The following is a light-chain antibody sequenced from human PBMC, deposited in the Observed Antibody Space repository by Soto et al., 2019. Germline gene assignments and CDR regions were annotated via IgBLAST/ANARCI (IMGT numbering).Light chain of an antibody. CDR1: QRVFYSSNNKNY. Sequence: DIVMTQSPDSLAVSLGERATINCKSSQRVFYSSNNKNYLAWYQQKPGQPPKLLIYWASTRESGVPDRFSGSGSGTDFTLTISSLQAEDVAVYYCQQYYSKLSTFGQGTKVEIK. CDR3: QQYYSKLST. CDR2: WAS. J-gene: IGKJ1*01. V-gene: IGKV4-1*01.